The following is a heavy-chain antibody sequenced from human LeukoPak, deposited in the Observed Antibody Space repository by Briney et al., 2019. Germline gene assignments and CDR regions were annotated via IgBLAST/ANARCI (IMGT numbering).Heavy chain of an antibody. CDR2: INSDGSEQ. J-gene: IGHJ4*02. CDR1: GFTHSSYW. D-gene: IGHD1-26*01. CDR3: AKVGAWELQRVFEI. V-gene: IGHV3-7*01. Sequence: GGSLRLSCQVSGFTHSSYWMTWARHIPGKGLEGVANINSDGSEQHYVESVKGRFTLPRDKGRKSLYLQMNSLRDNRTAVYYCAKVGAWELQRVFEIWGQGPRVTV.